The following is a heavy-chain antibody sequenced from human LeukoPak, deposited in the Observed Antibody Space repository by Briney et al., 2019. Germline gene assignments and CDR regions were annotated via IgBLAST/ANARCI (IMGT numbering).Heavy chain of an antibody. J-gene: IGHJ5*02. CDR3: ARHRCSGGSCYPMNWFDP. CDR2: IYHSGST. CDR1: GYSISSGYY. V-gene: IGHV4-38-2*02. D-gene: IGHD2-15*01. Sequence: SETLSLTCTVSGYSISSGYYWGWIRQPPGKGLEWIGSIYHSGSTNYNPSLKSRVTISVDTSKNQFSLKLSSVTAADTAVYYCARHRCSGGSCYPMNWFDPWGQGTLVTVSS.